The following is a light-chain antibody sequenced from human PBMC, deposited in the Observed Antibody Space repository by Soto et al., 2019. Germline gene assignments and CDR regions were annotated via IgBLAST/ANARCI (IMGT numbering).Light chain of an antibody. CDR1: QSVSSSF. CDR3: QQYGGSPRYT. Sequence: EIVLTQSPGTLSLSPGERATLSCRASQSVSSSFLAWYQQKPGQAPRLLIYGASSRATGIPDRFSGSGSGTDFTLTISRLEPEYFAVYYCQQYGGSPRYTFGQGTKLEIK. J-gene: IGKJ2*01. CDR2: GAS. V-gene: IGKV3-20*01.